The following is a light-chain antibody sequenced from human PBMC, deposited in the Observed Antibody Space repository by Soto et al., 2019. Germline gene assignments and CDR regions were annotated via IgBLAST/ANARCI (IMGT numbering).Light chain of an antibody. CDR2: GAS. CDR3: QQYNNWPRGT. CDR1: QSVSSN. V-gene: IGKV3-15*01. Sequence: EIVMTQSPATLSVSPGERATLSCRASQSVSSNLAWYQQKPGQAHRLLIYGASTRATGIPARFSGSGSGTEFTLTISSLQSEDFAVYYCQQYNNWPRGTFGQGTKVEI. J-gene: IGKJ1*01.